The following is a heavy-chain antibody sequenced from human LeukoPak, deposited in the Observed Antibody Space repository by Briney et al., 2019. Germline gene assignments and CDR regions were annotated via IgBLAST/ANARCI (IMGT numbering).Heavy chain of an antibody. Sequence: GGSLRLSCAASGFTFSRYWMSWVRQAPGKGLERVANIKNDGSEQYYVDSVKGRFTISRDNARNSLYLQMNSLRDEDAAVYYCATLMSARSGYMDVWGKGTTVTVSS. CDR1: GFTFSRYW. J-gene: IGHJ6*03. CDR2: IKNDGSEQ. D-gene: IGHD3-10*01. CDR3: ATLMSARSGYMDV. V-gene: IGHV3-7*01.